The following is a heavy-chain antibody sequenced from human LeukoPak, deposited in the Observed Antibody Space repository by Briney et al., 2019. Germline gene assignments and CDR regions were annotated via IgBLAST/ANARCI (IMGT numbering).Heavy chain of an antibody. CDR1: GGSISSGDYY. D-gene: IGHD5-18*01. CDR2: IYYSGST. J-gene: IGHJ3*02. V-gene: IGHV4-30-4*08. CDR3: ARVGATAPHAFDI. Sequence: SQTLSLTCTVSGGSISSGDYYWSWIRQPPGKGLEWIGYIYYSGSTYYNPSLKSRVTISVDTSKNQFSLKLSSVTAADTAVYYCARVGATAPHAFDIWGQGTMVTVSS.